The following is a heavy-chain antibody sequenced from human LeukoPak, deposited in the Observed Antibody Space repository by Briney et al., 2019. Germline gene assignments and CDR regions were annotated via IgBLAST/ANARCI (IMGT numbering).Heavy chain of an antibody. J-gene: IGHJ6*03. Sequence: GGSLRLSCAASGFTFSTYSMNWVRQAPGKGLEWVSSISSSSTYIHYADSVKGRFTISRDDAKNSLYLQMNSLRAEDTAVYYCARDVVFRMGLNYYYYMDVWGKGTTVTVSS. CDR3: ARDVVFRMGLNYYYYMDV. CDR2: ISSSSTYI. CDR1: GFTFSTYS. D-gene: IGHD2-15*01. V-gene: IGHV3-21*01.